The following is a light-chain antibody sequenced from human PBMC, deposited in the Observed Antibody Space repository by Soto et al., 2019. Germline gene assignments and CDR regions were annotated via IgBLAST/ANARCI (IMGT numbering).Light chain of an antibody. J-gene: IGKJ2*01. V-gene: IGKV1-5*03. Sequence: DVKMTQSPATLSASVGGRVTITCRASQSINSWLAWYQQKPGKAPKLLIYKASSLESGVPSRFSGGGIGTEFSLSISSLQPDDFATYYCQQYSTYPYIFGQGTKV. CDR1: QSINSW. CDR2: KAS. CDR3: QQYSTYPYI.